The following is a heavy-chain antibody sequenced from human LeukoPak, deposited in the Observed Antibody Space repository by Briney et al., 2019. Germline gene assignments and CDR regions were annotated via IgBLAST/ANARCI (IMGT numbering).Heavy chain of an antibody. D-gene: IGHD3-22*01. CDR1: GFTFSSYA. CDR2: ISGSGGST. CDR3: AKEQYYYDSSALGYNWFDP. J-gene: IGHJ5*02. V-gene: IGHV3-23*01. Sequence: SGGSLRLSCAASGFTFSSYAMSWVRQAPGKGLEWVSAISGSGGSTYYADSVKGRFTISRDNSKNTLYLQMNSLRAEDTAVYYCAKEQYYYDSSALGYNWFDPWGQGTLVTVSS.